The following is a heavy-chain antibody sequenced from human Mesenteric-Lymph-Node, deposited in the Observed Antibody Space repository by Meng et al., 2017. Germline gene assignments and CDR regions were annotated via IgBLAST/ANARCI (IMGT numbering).Heavy chain of an antibody. CDR3: ARDDYLTSGSSYYYHGMDV. Sequence: ASVKVSCKASGYTFNLYGISWVRQAPGQGLEWMGWISAYNGMTHYAQKLQGRVIMTTDTSTSTAHMELRSPRSDDTAVYYCARDDYLTSGSSYYYHGMDVWGQGTTVTVSS. J-gene: IGHJ6*02. V-gene: IGHV1-18*01. D-gene: IGHD3-10*01. CDR1: GYTFNLYG. CDR2: ISAYNGMT.